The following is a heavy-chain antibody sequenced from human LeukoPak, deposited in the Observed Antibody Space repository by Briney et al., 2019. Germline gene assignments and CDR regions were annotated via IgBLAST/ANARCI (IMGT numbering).Heavy chain of an antibody. CDR3: ARRRDGAIRGGYAFDI. V-gene: IGHV4-34*01. Sequence: GSLRLSCAASGFTFSSYNMNWVRQPPGKGLEWIGEINHSGSTNYNPSLKSRVTISVDTSKNQFSLKLSSVTAADTAVYYCARRRDGAIRGGYAFDIWGQGTMVTVSS. D-gene: IGHD5-24*01. J-gene: IGHJ3*02. CDR1: GFTFSSYN. CDR2: INHSGST.